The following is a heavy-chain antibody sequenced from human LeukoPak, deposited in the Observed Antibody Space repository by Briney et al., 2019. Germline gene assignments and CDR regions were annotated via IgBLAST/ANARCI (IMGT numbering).Heavy chain of an antibody. CDR3: ASEVPASIDYFQH. J-gene: IGHJ1*01. CDR1: GGSIISSNYY. Sequence: SETLSLTCSVSGGSIISSNYYWGWIRQPPGKGLEWIGSIYQSGSGSSYYNPSLKSRVTISGDTSKNQFFLRLSSVTAADTAVYYCASEVPASIDYFQHWGQGTLVTVSS. V-gene: IGHV4-39*01. CDR2: IYQSGSGSS. D-gene: IGHD2-2*02.